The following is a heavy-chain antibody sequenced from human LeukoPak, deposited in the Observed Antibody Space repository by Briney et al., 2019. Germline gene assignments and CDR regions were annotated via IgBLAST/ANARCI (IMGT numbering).Heavy chain of an antibody. CDR3: ARGYNWFDP. CDR2: INHSGST. V-gene: IGHV4-39*07. Sequence: PSETLSLTCTVSGGSISSGGYYWSWIRQPPGKGLEWIGEINHSGSTNYNPSLKSRVTISVDTSKNQFSLKLSSVTAADTAVYYCARGYNWFDPWGQGTLVTVSS. J-gene: IGHJ5*02. CDR1: GGSISSGGYY.